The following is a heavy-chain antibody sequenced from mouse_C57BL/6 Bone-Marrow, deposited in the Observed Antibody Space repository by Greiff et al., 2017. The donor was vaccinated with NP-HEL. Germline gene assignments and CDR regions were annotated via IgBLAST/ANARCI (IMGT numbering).Heavy chain of an antibody. Sequence: VHVKQSGAELVKPGASVKLSCTASGFNIKDYYMHWVKQRTEQGLGWIGRIDPEDGETKYAPKFQGKATITADTSSNTAYLQLSSLTSEDTAVYYCASITTVVAGDYYAMDYWGQGTSVTVSS. CDR3: ASITTVVAGDYYAMDY. J-gene: IGHJ4*01. CDR1: GFNIKDYY. D-gene: IGHD1-1*01. V-gene: IGHV14-2*01. CDR2: IDPEDGET.